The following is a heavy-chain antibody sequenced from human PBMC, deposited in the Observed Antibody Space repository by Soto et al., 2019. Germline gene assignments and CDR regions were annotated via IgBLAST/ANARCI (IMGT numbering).Heavy chain of an antibody. J-gene: IGHJ2*01. D-gene: IGHD3-10*01. CDR3: DHPDLHPYPSRGSSDL. CDR1: SASLSSSTYY. CDR2: IYYSGNT. V-gene: IGHV4-39*01. Sequence: SETLSHTCSVSSASLSSSTYYWSWIRQPPGRGPEWIGSIYYSGNTYYKPSLKSRVSISIDTSRNQFSLKLTSVTAADTGDYYGDHPDLHPYPSRGSSDL.